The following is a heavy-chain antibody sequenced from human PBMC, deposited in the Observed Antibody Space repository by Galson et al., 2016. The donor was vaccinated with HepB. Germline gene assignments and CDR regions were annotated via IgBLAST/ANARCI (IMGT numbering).Heavy chain of an antibody. CDR2: ISGSGGAT. J-gene: IGHJ5*02. CDR1: GFTFDDYA. CDR3: ARDPIEYSTSWLFWLDP. Sequence: SLRLSCAASGFTFDDYAMTWVRQAPGKGLEWVSVISGSGGATYYPDSVKGRFTISRDNAKNSLYLQMNSLRDEDTAVYYCARDPIEYSTSWLFWLDPWGQGTLVTVSS. D-gene: IGHD6-13*01. V-gene: IGHV3-23*01.